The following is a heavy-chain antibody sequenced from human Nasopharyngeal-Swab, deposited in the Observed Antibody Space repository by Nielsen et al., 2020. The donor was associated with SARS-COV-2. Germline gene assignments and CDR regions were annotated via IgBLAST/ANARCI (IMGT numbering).Heavy chain of an antibody. D-gene: IGHD6-13*01. CDR3: ARALLVGGCYFDY. Sequence: WIRQPPGKGLEWVSVIYSGGSTYYADSVKGRFTISRDNSKNTLYLQMNSLRAEDTAVYYCARALLVGGCYFDYWGQGTLVTVSS. V-gene: IGHV3-53*01. J-gene: IGHJ4*02. CDR2: IYSGGST.